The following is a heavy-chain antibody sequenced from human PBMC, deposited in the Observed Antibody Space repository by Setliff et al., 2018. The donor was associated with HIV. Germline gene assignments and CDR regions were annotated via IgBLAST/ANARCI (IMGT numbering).Heavy chain of an antibody. J-gene: IGHJ6*02. CDR1: GYTFTSYG. D-gene: IGHD6-19*01. Sequence: GASVKVSCKASGYTFTSYGISWVRQAPGQGLEWMGIINPSGGSTSYAQKFQGRVTMTIDTATSRAYMELRSLRSDDTAVYFCARLGSGWSDSYYYAMDIWGQGTTVT. CDR3: ARLGSGWSDSYYYAMDI. CDR2: INPSGGST. V-gene: IGHV1-18*01.